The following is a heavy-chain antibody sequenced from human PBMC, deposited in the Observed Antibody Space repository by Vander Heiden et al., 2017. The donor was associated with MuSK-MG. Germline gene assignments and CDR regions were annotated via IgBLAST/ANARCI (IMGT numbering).Heavy chain of an antibody. Sequence: EVQLLESGGGLVQPGGSLRLSCAASGFTLTRYGMSLVRQAPGKGLEWVSTLSGSGSNTYDADSVKGRFTISRDKSRNTLHLQMNSLRAEDTAIYYCAKAQGYCSGGTCYGGFDSWGQGTLVTVSS. J-gene: IGHJ4*02. V-gene: IGHV3-23*01. CDR2: LSGSGSNT. D-gene: IGHD2-15*01. CDR1: GFTLTRYG. CDR3: AKAQGYCSGGTCYGGFDS.